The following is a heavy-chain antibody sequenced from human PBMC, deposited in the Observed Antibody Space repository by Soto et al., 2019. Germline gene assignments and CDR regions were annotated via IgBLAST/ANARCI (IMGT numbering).Heavy chain of an antibody. D-gene: IGHD3-3*01. CDR2: ISYDGSNK. CDR3: ARVNRSTIFGVVISLYNYYYGMDV. V-gene: IGHV3-30-3*01. J-gene: IGHJ6*02. CDR1: GFTFSSYA. Sequence: GGSMRLSCAASGFTFSSYAMHWVRQAPGKGLEWVAVISYDGSNKYYADSVKGRFTISRDNSKNTLYLQMNSLRAEDTAVYYCARVNRSTIFGVVISLYNYYYGMDVCGQGTTVTV.